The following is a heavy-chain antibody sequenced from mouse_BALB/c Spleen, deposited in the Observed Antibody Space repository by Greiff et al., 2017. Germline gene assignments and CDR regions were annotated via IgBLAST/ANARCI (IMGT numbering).Heavy chain of an antibody. D-gene: IGHD2-4*01. CDR3: ARQIYYDYGFAY. V-gene: IGHV5-12-1*01. CDR1: GFAFSSYD. J-gene: IGHJ3*01. Sequence: EVMLVESGGGLLKPGGSLKLSCAASGFAFSSYDMSWVRQTPEKRLEWVAYISSGGGSTYYPDTVKGRFTISRDNAKNTLYLQMSSLKSEDTAMYYCARQIYYDYGFAYWGQGTLVTVSA. CDR2: ISSGGGST.